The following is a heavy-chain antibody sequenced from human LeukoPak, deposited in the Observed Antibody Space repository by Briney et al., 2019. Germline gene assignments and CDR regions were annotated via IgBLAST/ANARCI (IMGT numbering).Heavy chain of an antibody. D-gene: IGHD2-2*01. Sequence: GGSLRLSCAASGFTFSSYGMHWVRQAPGKGLEWVAVISYDGSDKYYADSVKGRFTISRDNSKNTLYLQMNSLRAEDTAVYFRRGVPAADGNWFDPWGQGTLVTVSS. V-gene: IGHV3-30*03. J-gene: IGHJ5*02. CDR2: ISYDGSDK. CDR1: GFTFSSYG. CDR3: RGVPAADGNWFDP.